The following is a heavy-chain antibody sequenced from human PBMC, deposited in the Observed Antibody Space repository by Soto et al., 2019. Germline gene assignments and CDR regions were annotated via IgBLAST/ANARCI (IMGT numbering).Heavy chain of an antibody. CDR2: ISYDGSNK. Sequence: VRQAPGKGLEWVAVISYDGSNKYYADSVKGRFTISRDNSKNTLYLQMNSLRAEDTAVYYCAKDYEAKLYYYDSSGYYSYFDYWGQGTLVTVLL. D-gene: IGHD3-22*01. V-gene: IGHV3-30*18. J-gene: IGHJ4*02. CDR3: AKDYEAKLYYYDSSGYYSYFDY.